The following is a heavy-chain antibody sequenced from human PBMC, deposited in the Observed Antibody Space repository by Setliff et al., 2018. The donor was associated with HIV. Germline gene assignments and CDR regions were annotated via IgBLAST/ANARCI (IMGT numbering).Heavy chain of an antibody. V-gene: IGHV4-39*01. CDR1: GDSIGSSSYY. J-gene: IGHJ6*03. CDR3: ARHDHSDNLSYPMDV. Sequence: PSETLSLTCTVSGDSIGSSSYYWAWIRQPPGKGLEWIGNIYYSGSTYYNPSLKTRVTISVDSSKNQVSLTVTSVTAADTAVYYCARHDHSDNLSYPMDVWGKGTTVTVSS. D-gene: IGHD3-22*01. CDR2: IYYSGST.